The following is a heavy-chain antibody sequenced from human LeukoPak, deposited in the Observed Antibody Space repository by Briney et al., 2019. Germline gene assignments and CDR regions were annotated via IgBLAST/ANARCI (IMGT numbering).Heavy chain of an antibody. CDR1: AFTFSNYE. J-gene: IGHJ4*02. V-gene: IGHV3-48*03. Sequence: PGGSLRLSCAGSAFTFSNYEMNWVRQAPGKGLEWLSYISTGGSTIYHADSVKGRFTISRDNANNSLYLQMNSLRPEDTALYYCVRRYCSSTSCTFDYWGQGTLVTVSS. CDR2: ISTGGSTI. D-gene: IGHD2-2*01. CDR3: VRRYCSSTSCTFDY.